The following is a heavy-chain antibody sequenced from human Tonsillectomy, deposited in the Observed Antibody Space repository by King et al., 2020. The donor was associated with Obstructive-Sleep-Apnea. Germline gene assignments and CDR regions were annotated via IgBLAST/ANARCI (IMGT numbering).Heavy chain of an antibody. CDR3: AKDQLWEKDY. CDR1: GFTFSSYT. CDR2: ISGRGSNT. D-gene: IGHD5-18*01. Sequence: VQLQESGGGLTQAGGSLRLSCAVSGFTFSSYTMSWVRQAPGKGLEWVSGISGRGSNTYYADSVKGRFTVSRDNSKNTLYLQMNSLRAEDTAVYYCAKDQLWEKDYWGQGTLVTVSS. J-gene: IGHJ4*02. V-gene: IGHV3-23*01.